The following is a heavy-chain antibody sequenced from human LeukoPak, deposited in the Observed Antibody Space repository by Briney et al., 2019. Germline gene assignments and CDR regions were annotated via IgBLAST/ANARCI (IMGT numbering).Heavy chain of an antibody. CDR1: GFTFSDYY. CDR3: ARVPRDGFGELWFDY. Sequence: KPGGSLRLSCAASGFTFSDYYMSWVRQAPGKGLEWVSYISSSSSYTNYADSVKGRFTISRDNAKNSLYLKMNSLRAEDTAVYYCARVPRDGFGELWFDYWGQGTLVTVSS. V-gene: IGHV3-11*05. D-gene: IGHD3-10*01. J-gene: IGHJ4*02. CDR2: ISSSSSYT.